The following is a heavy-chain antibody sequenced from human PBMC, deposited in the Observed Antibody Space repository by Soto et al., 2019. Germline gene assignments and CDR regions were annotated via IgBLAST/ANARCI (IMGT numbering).Heavy chain of an antibody. CDR3: ARGLFGQQWLVGFDT. J-gene: IGHJ4*02. CDR2: TIPMFATA. Sequence: QVPLVQSGAEVKKPGSSVNVSCKASGRSFSNYIFAWVRQAPGQGLEWMGGTIPMFATAQNAQKSQGKVTKTADESTSTVYKDLTRITSDDTAVYNCARGLFGQQWLVGFDTWDPGTLVTVSS. V-gene: IGHV1-69*01. D-gene: IGHD6-19*01. CDR1: GRSFSNYI.